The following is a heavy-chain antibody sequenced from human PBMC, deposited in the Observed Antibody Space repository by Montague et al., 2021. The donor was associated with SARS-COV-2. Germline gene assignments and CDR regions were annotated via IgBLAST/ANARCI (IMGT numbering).Heavy chain of an antibody. CDR1: DGSVNAYF. V-gene: IGHV4-34*01. Sequence: SETLSLTCDFSDGSVNAYFWSWVRQLPGKGLEWIGQVDRSGTAHYSPSLQSRLTLSVDTSNNQVSLNLTSVTATDTATYYCARGRDSGTYFGTKYYFQYGLDVWGQGTTVTVSS. CDR2: VDRSGTA. CDR3: ARGRDSGTYFGTKYYFQYGLDV. J-gene: IGHJ6*02. D-gene: IGHD3-10*01.